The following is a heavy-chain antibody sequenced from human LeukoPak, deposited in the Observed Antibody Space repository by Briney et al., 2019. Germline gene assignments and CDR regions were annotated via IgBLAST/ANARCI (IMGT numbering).Heavy chain of an antibody. CDR1: GGTFSSYA. CDR2: IIPIFGTA. CDR3: ARGSYHLPLEVYYYGMDV. J-gene: IGHJ6*04. Sequence: ASVKVSCKASGGTFSSYAISWVRQAPGQGLEWMGGIIPIFGTANYAQKFQGRVTITADESTSTAYMELSSLRSEDTAVYYCARGSYHLPLEVYYYGMDVWGKGTTVTVSS. D-gene: IGHD2-2*01. V-gene: IGHV1-69*01.